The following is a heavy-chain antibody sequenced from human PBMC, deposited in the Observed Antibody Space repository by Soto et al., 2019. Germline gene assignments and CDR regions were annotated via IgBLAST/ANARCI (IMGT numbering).Heavy chain of an antibody. J-gene: IGHJ4*02. V-gene: IGHV3-15*01. CDR2: IKSKTDGGTT. CDR1: GFTFINAW. Sequence: EVQLVESGGGLVKPGGSLRLSCAASGFTFINAWMSWVRQAPGKGLEWVGRIKSKTDGGTTDYAAPVKGRFTISRDDSKKTLYMQMNSLKTEDTAVYYCTTDRGDQTGNDYWGQGTLVTV. CDR3: TTDRGDQTGNDY. D-gene: IGHD3-10*01.